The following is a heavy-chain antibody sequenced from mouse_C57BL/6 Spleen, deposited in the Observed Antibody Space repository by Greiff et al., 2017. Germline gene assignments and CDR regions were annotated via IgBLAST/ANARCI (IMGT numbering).Heavy chain of an antibody. V-gene: IGHV1-52*01. CDR1: GYTFTSYW. J-gene: IGHJ2*01. D-gene: IGHD2-14*01. CDR2: IDPSDSET. CDR3: ASRGYRGCDY. Sequence: QVQLQQPGAELVRPGSSVKLSCKASGYTFTSYWLHWVKQRPIQGLDWIGNIDPSDSETHYNPKFKDKATLTVHQSSSTAYMQLSSLTSEGSAVYYCASRGYRGCDYWGQGTTLTVSS.